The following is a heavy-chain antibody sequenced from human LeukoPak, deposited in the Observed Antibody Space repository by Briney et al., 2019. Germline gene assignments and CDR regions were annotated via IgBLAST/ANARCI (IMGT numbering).Heavy chain of an antibody. CDR1: GFTFSSYA. CDR2: ISGSGGST. V-gene: IGHV3-23*01. CDR3: ARDGKPGIAIYYHGMDV. J-gene: IGHJ6*02. D-gene: IGHD6-13*01. Sequence: PGGSLRLSCAASGFTFSSYAMSWVRQAPGKGLEWVSAISGSGGSTYYADSVKGRFTISRDNSKNMLYLQMNSLRAEDTAVYYCARDGKPGIAIYYHGMDVWGQGTSVTVSS.